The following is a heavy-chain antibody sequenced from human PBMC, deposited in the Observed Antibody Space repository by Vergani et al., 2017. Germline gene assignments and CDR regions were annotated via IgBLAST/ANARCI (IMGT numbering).Heavy chain of an antibody. D-gene: IGHD3-10*01. J-gene: IGHJ4*02. Sequence: EEQLLESGGGLVQPGGSLRLTCAASEFTFSNYAMNWVRQAPGKGLEWVSGISGSCVSAYYTDSVKGRFTISRDNSKNMLFLQMNNLRTEDTAIYYCAKQYFVSGNYLFDYWGQGTLVTVSS. CDR1: EFTFSNYA. CDR2: ISGSCVSA. CDR3: AKQYFVSGNYLFDY. V-gene: IGHV3-23*01.